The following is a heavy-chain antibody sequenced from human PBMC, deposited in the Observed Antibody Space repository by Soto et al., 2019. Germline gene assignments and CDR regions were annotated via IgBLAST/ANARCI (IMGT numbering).Heavy chain of an antibody. Sequence: QITLKESGPTLVKPTQTLTLTCTFSGFSLSSTRMAVGWIRQPPGKALEWLALIYWDDDKRYSPFLKSRLTITTDTSKTQVVLTMSNMDPVDTASYYCAHIVVAGLGYYFDYWGQGTLVTVSS. CDR1: GFSLSSTRMA. CDR3: AHIVVAGLGYYFDY. D-gene: IGHD6-19*01. J-gene: IGHJ4*02. CDR2: IYWDDDK. V-gene: IGHV2-5*02.